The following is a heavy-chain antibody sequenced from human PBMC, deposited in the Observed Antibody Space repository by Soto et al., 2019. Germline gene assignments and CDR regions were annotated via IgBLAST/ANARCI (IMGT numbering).Heavy chain of an antibody. D-gene: IGHD6-6*01. CDR2: IYPGDSDT. V-gene: IGHV5-51*01. Sequence: LGEPLKISCKGSGYSFTSYWIGWVRQMPGKGLEWMGIIYPGDSDTRYSPSFQGQVTISADKSISTAYLQWSSLKASDTAMYYCARGGSSSGGYYYGMDVWGQGTTVTVSS. J-gene: IGHJ6*02. CDR3: ARGGSSSGGYYYGMDV. CDR1: GYSFTSYW.